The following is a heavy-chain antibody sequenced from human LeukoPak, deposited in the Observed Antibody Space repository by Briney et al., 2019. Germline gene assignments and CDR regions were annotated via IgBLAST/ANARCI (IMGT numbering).Heavy chain of an antibody. Sequence: SETLSLTCTVSGGSISSSSYYWGWIRQPPGKGLEWIGSIYYSGSTYYNPSLKSRVTISVDTSKNQFSLKLSSVTAADTAVYYCARTEESGYSYRYFGYYYYMDVWGKGTTVTVSS. J-gene: IGHJ6*03. D-gene: IGHD5-18*01. CDR3: ARTEESGYSYRYFGYYYYMDV. CDR1: GGSISSSSYY. CDR2: IYYSGST. V-gene: IGHV4-39*07.